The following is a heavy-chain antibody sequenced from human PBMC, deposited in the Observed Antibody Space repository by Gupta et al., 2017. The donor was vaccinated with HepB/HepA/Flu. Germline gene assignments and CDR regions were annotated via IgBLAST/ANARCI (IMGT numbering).Heavy chain of an antibody. CDR3: AREDGKRWLQSIPDLAY. D-gene: IGHD5-24*01. CDR1: GGSFSGYY. J-gene: IGHJ4*02. CDR2: INHSGST. V-gene: IGHV4-34*01. Sequence: QVQLQQWGAGLLKPSETLSLTCAVYGGSFSGYYWSWIRQPPGKGLEWIGEINHSGSTNYNPSLKSRVTISVDTSKNQFSLKLSSVTAADTAVYYCAREDGKRWLQSIPDLAYWGQGTLVTVSS.